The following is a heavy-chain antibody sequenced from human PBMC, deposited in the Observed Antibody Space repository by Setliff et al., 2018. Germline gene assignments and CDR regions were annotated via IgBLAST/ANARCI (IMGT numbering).Heavy chain of an antibody. V-gene: IGHV4-39*07. Sequence: SETLSLTCTVSGGSISSSSYYWGWIRQPPGKGLEWIGSIYYSGSTYYNPSLKSRVTISVDTSKNQFSLRLSSVTAADTAVYYCARAAKYDSSGYYGFWFDPWGQGNLVTVSS. D-gene: IGHD3-22*01. J-gene: IGHJ5*02. CDR2: IYYSGST. CDR3: ARAAKYDSSGYYGFWFDP. CDR1: GGSISSSSYY.